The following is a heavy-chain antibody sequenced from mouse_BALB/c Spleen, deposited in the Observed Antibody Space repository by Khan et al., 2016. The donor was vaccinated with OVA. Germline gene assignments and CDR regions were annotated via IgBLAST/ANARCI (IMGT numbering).Heavy chain of an antibody. CDR3: ARSLVDYHALDY. CDR2: ISSGGHYT. D-gene: IGHD2-2*01. CDR1: GFTFSSYG. Sequence: EVQLQESGGGLVKPGGSLKLSCSASGFTFSSYGMSWVRQTPEKRLEWVATISSGGHYTFYPDSLKGRFTISRDNAENTLYLQMSSLRSEDTAMYYCARSLVDYHALDYWGQGTSVTVSS. V-gene: IGHV5-9-3*01. J-gene: IGHJ4*01.